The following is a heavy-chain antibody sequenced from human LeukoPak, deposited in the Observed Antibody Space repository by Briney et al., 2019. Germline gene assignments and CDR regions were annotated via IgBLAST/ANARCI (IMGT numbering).Heavy chain of an antibody. J-gene: IGHJ4*02. V-gene: IGHV3-11*01. CDR2: ISSSGSTI. Sequence: GGSLTLSCAASGFTFSDYYMRWLRRAPGKGVAWVSYISSSGSTIYYADSVKGRFTISRDNAKNSLYLQMNSLRAEDTAVYYCARGYSSGTFDYWGQGTLVTVSS. D-gene: IGHD6-19*01. CDR3: ARGYSSGTFDY. CDR1: GFTFSDYY.